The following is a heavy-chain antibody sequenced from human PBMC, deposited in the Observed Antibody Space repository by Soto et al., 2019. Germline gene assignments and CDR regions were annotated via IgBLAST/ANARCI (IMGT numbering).Heavy chain of an antibody. CDR3: VRVNADPYQVYYAMEG. Sequence: QVTLKESGPVLVTPTETLTLTCAVSGFSLTTGRMGVSWVRQPPGKALEWLAHIFSDHEISYSTSLHGKLTGATATSGRHVVLSMTNVDPVDTGTYYCVRVNADPYQVYYAMEGWGKGTTVTFSS. CDR2: IFSDHEI. D-gene: IGHD1-1*01. CDR1: GFSLTTGRMG. V-gene: IGHV2-26*01. J-gene: IGHJ6*04.